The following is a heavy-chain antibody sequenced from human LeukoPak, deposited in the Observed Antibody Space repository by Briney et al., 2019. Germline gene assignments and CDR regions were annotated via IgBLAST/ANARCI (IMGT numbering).Heavy chain of an antibody. Sequence: SETLSLTCAVSGGSISTDYWWTWVRQPPGKGLEWIGEINHSGSTNYNPSLKSRVTISVDTSKNQFSLKLSSVTAADTAVYYCARMKYSSSWTAFDYWGQGTLVTVSS. J-gene: IGHJ4*02. CDR3: ARMKYSSSWTAFDY. CDR2: INHSGST. D-gene: IGHD6-13*01. CDR1: GGSISTDYW. V-gene: IGHV4-4*02.